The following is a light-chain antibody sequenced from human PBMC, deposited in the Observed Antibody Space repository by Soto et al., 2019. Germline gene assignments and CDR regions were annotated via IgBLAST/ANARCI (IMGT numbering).Light chain of an antibody. CDR2: DAS. CDR1: QSISNL. V-gene: IGKV3-11*01. CDR3: LQYSSWPLT. Sequence: EIVLTQSPATLSLSPGERATLSCRASQSISNLLAWFQQKPGQAPRLLIYDASNRATGIPARFSGSGSGTDFTLTISSLEPEDFAVYYCLQYSSWPLTFGGGTKVEIK. J-gene: IGKJ4*01.